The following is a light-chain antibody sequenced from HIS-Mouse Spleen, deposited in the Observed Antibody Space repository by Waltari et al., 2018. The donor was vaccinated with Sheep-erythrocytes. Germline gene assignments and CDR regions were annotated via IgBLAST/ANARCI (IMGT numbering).Light chain of an antibody. Sequence: QSALTQPASVSGSPGQSITISCTGTSSDVGSYHLFPLYQQHPGKAPKLMIYEGSKRPSGVSNRFSGSKSGNKASLTISGLQAEDEADYYCCSYAGSSTPWVFGGGTKLTVL. V-gene: IGLV2-23*01. CDR2: EGS. J-gene: IGLJ3*02. CDR1: SSDVGSYHL. CDR3: CSYAGSSTPWV.